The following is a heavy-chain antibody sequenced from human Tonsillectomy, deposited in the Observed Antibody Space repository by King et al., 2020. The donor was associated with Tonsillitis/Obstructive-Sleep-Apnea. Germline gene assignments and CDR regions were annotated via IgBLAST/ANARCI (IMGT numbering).Heavy chain of an antibody. CDR2: ISAHNGHT. CDR1: GYTFTSYG. Sequence: QLVQSGAEVKKPGASVKVSCKASGYTFTSYGISWVRQAPGQGLEWMAWISAHNGHTNYAQKLQGRVTMTTDTSTNTAYMELRSLRSDDTAVYYCARDSMSHYYDSSDYYTFNYWGQGTLVTVSS. V-gene: IGHV1-18*01. D-gene: IGHD3-22*01. J-gene: IGHJ4*02. CDR3: ARDSMSHYYDSSDYYTFNY.